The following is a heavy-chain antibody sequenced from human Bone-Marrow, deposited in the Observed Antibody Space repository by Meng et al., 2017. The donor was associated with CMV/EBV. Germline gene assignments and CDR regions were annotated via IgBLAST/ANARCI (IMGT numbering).Heavy chain of an antibody. Sequence: GESLKISCAASGFTFSSYAMSWVRQAPGKGLEWVSVIYSGGSSTYYADSVKGRFTISRDNSKNTLYLQMNSLRAEDTAVYYCATLLGYCSSTSCESHFDPWGQGTRVTGSS. CDR2: IYSGGSST. J-gene: IGHJ5*02. D-gene: IGHD2-2*01. CDR3: ATLLGYCSSTSCESHFDP. V-gene: IGHV3-23*03. CDR1: GFTFSSYA.